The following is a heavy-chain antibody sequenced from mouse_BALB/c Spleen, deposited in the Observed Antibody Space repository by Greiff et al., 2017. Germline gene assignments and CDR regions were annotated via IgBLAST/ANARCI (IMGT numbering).Heavy chain of an antibody. Sequence: EVKLVESGGGLVKPGGSLKLSCAASGFTFSSYAMSWVRQTPEKRLEWVASISSGGSTYYPDSVKGRFTISRDNARNILYLQMSSLRSEDTAMYYCASEFDYYGSSYWGQGTTLTVSS. D-gene: IGHD1-1*01. J-gene: IGHJ2*01. CDR1: GFTFSSYA. CDR3: ASEFDYYGSSY. V-gene: IGHV5-6-5*01. CDR2: ISSGGST.